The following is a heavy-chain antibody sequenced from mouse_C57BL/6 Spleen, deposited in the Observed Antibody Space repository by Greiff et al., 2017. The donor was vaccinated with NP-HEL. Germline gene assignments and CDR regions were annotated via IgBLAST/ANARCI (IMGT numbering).Heavy chain of an antibody. J-gene: IGHJ4*01. Sequence: QVQLQQSGAELVRPGSSVKLSCKASGYTFTSYWMHWVKQRPIQGLEWIGNIDPSDSETHYNQKFKDKATLTVDKSSSTAYMQLSSLTSEDSAVYYCARGDGNYFYAMDYWGQGTSVTVSS. CDR1: GYTFTSYW. V-gene: IGHV1-52*01. CDR2: IDPSDSET. CDR3: ARGDGNYFYAMDY. D-gene: IGHD2-1*01.